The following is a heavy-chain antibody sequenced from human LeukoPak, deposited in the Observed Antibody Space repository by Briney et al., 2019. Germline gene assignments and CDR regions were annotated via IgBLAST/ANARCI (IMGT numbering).Heavy chain of an antibody. CDR1: GFTFSSYA. Sequence: GGSLRLSCAASGFTFSSYAMHWVRQAPGKGLEWVAVISYDGSNKYYADSVKGRFTISRDNSKNTLYLQMNSLRAEDTAVYYCTISLPHIVEVTTSDGGNWGQGTLVTVSS. CDR3: TISLPHIVEVTTSDGGN. D-gene: IGHD2-21*02. V-gene: IGHV3-30-3*01. CDR2: ISYDGSNK. J-gene: IGHJ4*02.